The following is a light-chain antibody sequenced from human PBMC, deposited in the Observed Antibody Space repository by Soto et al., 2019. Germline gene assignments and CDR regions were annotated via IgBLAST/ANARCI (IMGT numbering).Light chain of an antibody. CDR2: DAS. CDR3: QQRSNWLT. J-gene: IGKJ5*01. V-gene: IGKV3-11*01. CDR1: QSVSSY. Sequence: EIVLTQSPATLSLSPGERATLSCRASQSVSSYLAWYQQKPGQAPRLLIYDASNRATGIPARFSGSRSGTDFTLTISSLEPEDFAVYYCQQRSNWLTFGQGTRLAIK.